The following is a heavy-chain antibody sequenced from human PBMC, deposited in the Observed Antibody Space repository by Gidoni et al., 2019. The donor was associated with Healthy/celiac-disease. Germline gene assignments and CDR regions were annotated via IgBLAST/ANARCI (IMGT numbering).Heavy chain of an antibody. V-gene: IGHV3-23*01. J-gene: IGHJ4*02. Sequence: AASGFTFRSYAMSGVRQAPGKGLEWVSAISGSGGSTYYADSVKGRFTISRDNSKNTLYLQMNSLRAEDTAVYYCAKPLLLTMTFFDYWGQGTLVTVSS. CDR3: AKPLLLTMTFFDY. CDR1: GFTFRSYA. CDR2: ISGSGGST. D-gene: IGHD3-22*01.